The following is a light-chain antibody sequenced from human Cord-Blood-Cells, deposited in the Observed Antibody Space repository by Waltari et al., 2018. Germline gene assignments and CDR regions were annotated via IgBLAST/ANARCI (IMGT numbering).Light chain of an antibody. V-gene: IGKV1-39*01. Sequence: QMTQSPSSLSASVGDRVTITCRASQSISSYLNWYQQKPGKAPKLLIYAASSLQSGVPSRFSGSGSGTDFTLTISSLQPEDFATYYCQQSYXTPWTFGQGTKVEIK. CDR3: QQSYXTPWT. J-gene: IGKJ1*01. CDR2: AAS. CDR1: QSISSY.